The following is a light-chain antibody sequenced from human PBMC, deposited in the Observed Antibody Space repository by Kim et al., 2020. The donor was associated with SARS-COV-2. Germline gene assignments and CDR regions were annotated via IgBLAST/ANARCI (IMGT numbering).Light chain of an antibody. CDR2: HNRDGSH. Sequence: APGNLTPRLRRGQSRYDNEWHQQQPAKGRRYVMKHNRDGSHRKGDGTPDRFSGSSSGADRYLTLSSLPSEDEAEYYCQTWGIGIPVFRGGTQLTVL. CDR3: QTWGIGIPV. V-gene: IGLV4-69*01. CDR1: RGQSRYD. J-gene: IGLJ2*01.